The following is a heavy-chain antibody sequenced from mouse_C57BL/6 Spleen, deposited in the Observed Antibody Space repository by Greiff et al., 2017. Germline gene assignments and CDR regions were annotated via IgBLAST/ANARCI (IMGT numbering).Heavy chain of an antibody. D-gene: IGHD1-1*01. CDR2: IRNKANNHAT. CDR1: GFTFSDAW. J-gene: IGHJ4*01. CDR3: TRQAVYYYGSYYYAMDY. Sequence: EVKLVESGGGLVQPGGSMKLSCAASGFTFSDAWMDWVRQSPEKGLEWVAEIRNKANNHATYYAESVKGRFTISRDDSKSSVYLQMNSLRAEDTGIYYCTRQAVYYYGSYYYAMDYWGQGTSVTVSS. V-gene: IGHV6-6*01.